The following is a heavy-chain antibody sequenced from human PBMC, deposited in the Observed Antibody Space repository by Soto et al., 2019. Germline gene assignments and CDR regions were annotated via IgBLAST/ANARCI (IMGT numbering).Heavy chain of an antibody. CDR3: AKFGSAWNDGDFYYFYGMDV. J-gene: IGHJ6*02. Sequence: WTWIRQPAGRGLEWLGRLHTSGNTNYNPAVKSRVTMSIDTSKKQFSVTLTSVTAADTAVYYCAKFGSAWNDGDFYYFYGMDVWGQGTTVTV. CDR2: LHTSGNT. D-gene: IGHD1-1*01. V-gene: IGHV4-59*10.